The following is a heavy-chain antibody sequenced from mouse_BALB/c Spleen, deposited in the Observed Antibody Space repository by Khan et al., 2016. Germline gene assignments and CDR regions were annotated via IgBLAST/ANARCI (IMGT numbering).Heavy chain of an antibody. Sequence: VELVEAGAELVRPGSSVNISCKASGYAFSSYWMNWVKQRPGQGLEWIGQIYPGDGAPTYNGQSKGKATLTAANSSSTAYMQLSSLTSEDSAVYFCARDGYGYDTFAYWGQGTLVTVSA. CDR3: ARDGYGYDTFAY. V-gene: IGHV1-80*01. D-gene: IGHD2-2*01. CDR2: IYPGDGAP. J-gene: IGHJ3*01. CDR1: GYAFSSYW.